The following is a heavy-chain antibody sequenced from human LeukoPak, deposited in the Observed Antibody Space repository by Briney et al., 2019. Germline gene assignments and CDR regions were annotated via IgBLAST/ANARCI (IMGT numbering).Heavy chain of an antibody. Sequence: GRSLRLSCAASGFTFSSYGIHWVRQAPGKGLEWETFIRYDGSHKYYADSVKGRFSVSRDNSKNTLYLKMNSLRAEDTAVYYCAKDALYCSSTSCYYSNYYMDVWGKGTTVTISS. V-gene: IGHV3-30*02. D-gene: IGHD2-2*01. CDR2: IRYDGSHK. CDR3: AKDALYCSSTSCYYSNYYMDV. CDR1: GFTFSSYG. J-gene: IGHJ6*03.